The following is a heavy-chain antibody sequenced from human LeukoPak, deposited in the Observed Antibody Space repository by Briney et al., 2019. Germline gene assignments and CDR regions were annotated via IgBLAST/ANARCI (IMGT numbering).Heavy chain of an antibody. Sequence: GSLRLSCAASGFTFSRYGTHWVRQAPGKGLEWVAGISYDGTNSYYADSVKGRFTISRDNSKSTLYLQINNLRPEDTAVYYCTKGGYSNSWYGDYWGQGTLVTVSS. V-gene: IGHV3-30*18. CDR2: ISYDGTNS. J-gene: IGHJ4*02. D-gene: IGHD6-13*01. CDR3: TKGGYSNSWYGDY. CDR1: GFTFSRYG.